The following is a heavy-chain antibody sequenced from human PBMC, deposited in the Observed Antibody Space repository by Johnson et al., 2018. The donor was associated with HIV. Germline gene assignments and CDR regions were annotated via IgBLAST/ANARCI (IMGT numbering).Heavy chain of an antibody. D-gene: IGHD6-19*01. Sequence: QVQVVESGGGVVQPGRSLRLSCAASGFTFSRYAMHWVRQAPGKGLEWVAVISYHGTNKYYADSVKGRFTISRDNSKNTLYLQMNSLRAEDTAVYYCANIAVVYAFDIWGQGTMVTVSS. CDR1: GFTFSRYA. CDR2: ISYHGTNK. J-gene: IGHJ3*02. V-gene: IGHV3-30-3*01. CDR3: ANIAVVYAFDI.